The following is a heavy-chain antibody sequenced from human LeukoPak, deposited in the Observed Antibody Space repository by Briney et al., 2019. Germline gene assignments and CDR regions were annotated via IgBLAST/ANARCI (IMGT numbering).Heavy chain of an antibody. J-gene: IGHJ4*02. CDR2: INSKNAGT. CDR3: PTNGPGSSFPY. D-gene: IGHD2-8*01. Sequence: RASVKLSCKASGYPFTEYYLHWVRHAPGPGLLSLVWINSKNAGTKYAQNFQGRVTMTRDMSINLVYTELSALISGDTSIYYCPTNGPGSSFPYWVQGTLVTVPP. CDR1: GYPFTEYY. V-gene: IGHV1-2*02.